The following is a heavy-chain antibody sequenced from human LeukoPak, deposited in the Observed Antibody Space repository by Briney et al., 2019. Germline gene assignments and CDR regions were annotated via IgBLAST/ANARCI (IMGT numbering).Heavy chain of an antibody. CDR3: AHQSDIVVVPDAMRGTYFDY. Sequence: PSETLSLTCTVSGGSISSSSYYWGWIRQPPGKGLEWIGSIYYSGSTYYNPSLKSRVTISVDTSKNQFSLKLSSVTAADTAVYYCAHQSDIVVVPDAMRGTYFDYWGQGTLVTVSS. CDR2: IYYSGST. CDR1: GGSISSSSYY. D-gene: IGHD2-2*01. J-gene: IGHJ4*02. V-gene: IGHV4-39*01.